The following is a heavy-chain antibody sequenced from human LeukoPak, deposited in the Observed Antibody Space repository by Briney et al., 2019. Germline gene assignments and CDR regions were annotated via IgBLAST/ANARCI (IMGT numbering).Heavy chain of an antibody. D-gene: IGHD3-3*01. V-gene: IGHV3-33*08. CDR2: IWYDGSNK. J-gene: IGHJ6*02. Sequence: GGSLRLSCVASGFTFSSYGMHWVRQAPGKGLEWVAVIWYDGSNKYYADSVKGRFTISRDNSKNTLYLQMNSLRAEDTAVYYCARDPTYDFWSGYLYYYYGMDVWGQGTTVTVSS. CDR1: GFTFSSYG. CDR3: ARDPTYDFWSGYLYYYYGMDV.